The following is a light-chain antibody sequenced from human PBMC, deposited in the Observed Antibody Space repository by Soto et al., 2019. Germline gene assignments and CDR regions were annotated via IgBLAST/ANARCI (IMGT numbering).Light chain of an antibody. J-gene: IGKJ1*01. CDR3: QQYDYWPRT. CDR2: GAS. Sequence: ETVLTQSPATLSLSPGESSTLSCRASQSISSSKLAWYQQNPGQAPRLLMYGASNRATGIPARFSGSGSGTEFTLTISSLQSEDFAVYYCQQYDYWPRTFGQGTRWIS. V-gene: IGKV3-15*01. CDR1: QSISSS.